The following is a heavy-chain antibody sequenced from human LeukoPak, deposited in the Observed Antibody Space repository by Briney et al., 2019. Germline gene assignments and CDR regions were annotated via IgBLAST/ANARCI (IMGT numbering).Heavy chain of an antibody. V-gene: IGHV1-46*01. CDR1: GYTFTSYY. J-gene: IGHJ6*03. Sequence: GSVKVSCKASGYTFTSYYMHWVRQAPGQGREWMGIINPSGGSTSYAQKFQGRVTMSRDMSTSTVYMELSSLRSEDTAVYYCARCYGSGSRYYYYYYMDVWGKGTTVTVSS. CDR3: ARCYGSGSRYYYYYYMDV. D-gene: IGHD3-10*01. CDR2: INPSGGST.